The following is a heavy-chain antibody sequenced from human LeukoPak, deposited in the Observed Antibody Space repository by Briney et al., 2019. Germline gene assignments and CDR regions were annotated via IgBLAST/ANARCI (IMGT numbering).Heavy chain of an antibody. CDR1: GFTFSSYS. Sequence: GGSLRHSCAASGFTFSSYSMNWVRQAPGKGLEWVSSISSSSSYIYYADSVKGRFTISRDNAKNSLYLQMNSLRAEDTAVYYCARDAFPSSCSGGSCYVLRPFDYWGQGTLVTVSS. CDR2: ISSSSSYI. CDR3: ARDAFPSSCSGGSCYVLRPFDY. V-gene: IGHV3-21*01. D-gene: IGHD2-15*01. J-gene: IGHJ4*02.